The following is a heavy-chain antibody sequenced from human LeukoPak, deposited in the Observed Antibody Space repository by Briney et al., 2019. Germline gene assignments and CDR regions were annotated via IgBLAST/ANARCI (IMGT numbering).Heavy chain of an antibody. V-gene: IGHV3-66*02. CDR2: IYSGGST. J-gene: IGHJ4*02. Sequence: QPGGSLRLSCAASGFTVSSTYMSRVRQAPGKGLEWVSVIYSGGSTYYADSVKGRFTISRDNSKNTLYLQMNSLKAEDTAVYYCARDRKIPSDWGQGTLVTVSS. CDR1: GFTVSSTY. D-gene: IGHD3-16*02. CDR3: ARDRKIPSD.